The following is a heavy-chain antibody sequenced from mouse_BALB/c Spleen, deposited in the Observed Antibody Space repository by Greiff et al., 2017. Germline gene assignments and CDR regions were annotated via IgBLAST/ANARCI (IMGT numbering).Heavy chain of an antibody. Sequence: EVQLVESGGGLVQPGGSRKLSCAASGFTFSSSGMHWVRQAPEKGLEWVAYISGGSSTIYYADTLKGRFTISRDNSKNTLFLQMTSLRSEDTAMYYCARDDYDHPYAIDYWGQGTSVTVSS. D-gene: IGHD2-4*01. J-gene: IGHJ4*01. CDR3: ARDDYDHPYAIDY. CDR1: GFTFSSSG. V-gene: IGHV5-17*02. CDR2: ISGGSSTI.